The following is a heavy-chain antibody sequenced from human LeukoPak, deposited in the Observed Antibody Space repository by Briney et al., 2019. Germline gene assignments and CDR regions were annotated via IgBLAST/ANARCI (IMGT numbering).Heavy chain of an antibody. J-gene: IGHJ4*02. V-gene: IGHV3-48*02. CDR3: ARSSMTTVVSHDDY. Sequence: GGPLKLYCAASEFTFSSYSRSWLRQAPGKGLEWVSYISSRSSTIYYGDSVKGRFTISRDNAKNSLYLQMNSLRDEDTALYYCARSSMTTVVSHDDYWGQGTLVTVSS. CDR1: EFTFSSYS. CDR2: ISSRSSTI. D-gene: IGHD4-23*01.